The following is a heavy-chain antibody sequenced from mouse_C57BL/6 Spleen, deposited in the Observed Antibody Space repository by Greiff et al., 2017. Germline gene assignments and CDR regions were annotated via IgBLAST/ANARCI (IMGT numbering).Heavy chain of an antibody. CDR2: IHPNSGST. D-gene: IGHD3-2*02. Sequence: QVQLQQSGAELVKPGASVKLSCKASGYTFTSYWMHWVKQRPGQGLEWIGMIHPNSGSTNYNEKFKSKATLTVDKSSSTAYMQLSSLTSEDSAVYYCAREGGTAQATDYWGQGTTLTVSS. CDR1: GYTFTSYW. CDR3: AREGGTAQATDY. J-gene: IGHJ2*01. V-gene: IGHV1-64*01.